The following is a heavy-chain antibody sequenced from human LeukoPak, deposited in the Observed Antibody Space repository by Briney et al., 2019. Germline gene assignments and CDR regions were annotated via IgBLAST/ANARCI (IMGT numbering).Heavy chain of an antibody. V-gene: IGHV3-48*02. CDR3: ARDKIVGPTTLDY. Sequence: GGSLRLSCAASGFTFSGFAMDWVRQAPGRGLEWVSYISSSSSKIYYADSVKGRFTISRDNAKNSLYLEMNSLRDEDTAVYYCARDKIVGPTTLDYWGQGTLVTVSS. CDR1: GFTFSGFA. D-gene: IGHD1-26*01. J-gene: IGHJ4*02. CDR2: ISSSSSKI.